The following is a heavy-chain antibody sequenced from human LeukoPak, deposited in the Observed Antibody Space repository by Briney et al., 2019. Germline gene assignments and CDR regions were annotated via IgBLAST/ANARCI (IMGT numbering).Heavy chain of an antibody. J-gene: IGHJ4*02. Sequence: SETLSLTCTVSGGSISSSSYYWGWIRQPPGKGLEWIGSIYYSGSTYYNPSLKSRVTISVDTSKNQFSLKLSSVTAADTAVYYCASQVSWKRYYFDYWGQGTLVTVSS. CDR1: GGSISSSSYY. V-gene: IGHV4-39*07. CDR2: IYYSGST. D-gene: IGHD1-26*01. CDR3: ASQVSWKRYYFDY.